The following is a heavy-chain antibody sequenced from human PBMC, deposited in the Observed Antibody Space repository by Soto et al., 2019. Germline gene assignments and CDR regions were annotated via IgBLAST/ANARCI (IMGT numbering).Heavy chain of an antibody. J-gene: IGHJ4*02. CDR3: AKASRDGYNFDY. Sequence: QVQLVESGGGVVQPGRSLRLSCAASGFTFSSYGMHWVRQAPGKGLEWVAVISYDGSNKYYADSVKGRFTISRDNSKNTLYLQMNSLRAEDTAVYYCAKASRDGYNFDYWGQGTLVTVSS. V-gene: IGHV3-30*18. CDR1: GFTFSSYG. D-gene: IGHD5-12*01. CDR2: ISYDGSNK.